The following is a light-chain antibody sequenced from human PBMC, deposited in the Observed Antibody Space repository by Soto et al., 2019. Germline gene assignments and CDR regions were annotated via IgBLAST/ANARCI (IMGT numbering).Light chain of an antibody. CDR2: DAS. V-gene: IGKV1-33*01. Sequence: DIQMTQSPSSLSTSVGDRVTITCQASQDISTSLNWYQQKPGKAPKLLMYDASNLETGVPSRFSGSGSGTYFTLTINSRQPEDIATYYCQQYEKLPITFGPGTRL. J-gene: IGKJ5*01. CDR3: QQYEKLPIT. CDR1: QDISTS.